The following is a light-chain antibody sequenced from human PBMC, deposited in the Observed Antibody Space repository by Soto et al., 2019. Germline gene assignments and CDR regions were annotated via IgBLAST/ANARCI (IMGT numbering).Light chain of an antibody. V-gene: IGLV2-14*01. CDR1: SSDVGGYNY. CDR3: SSYTYSSTPYV. Sequence: QYALTQPASVSGSPGQSITISCTGTSSDVGGYNYVSWYQQHPGKAPKLMIYEVSNRPSGVSNRFSGSKSGNTASLTISGLQAEDEADYYCSSYTYSSTPYVFGTGTKLTVL. CDR2: EVS. J-gene: IGLJ1*01.